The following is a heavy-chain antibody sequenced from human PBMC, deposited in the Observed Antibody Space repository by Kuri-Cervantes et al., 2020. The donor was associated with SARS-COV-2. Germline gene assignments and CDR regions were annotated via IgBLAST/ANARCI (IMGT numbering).Heavy chain of an antibody. V-gene: IGHV4-34*01. CDR1: GGSFSGYY. CDR3: ARHPLITLKEGWFDP. D-gene: IGHD3-22*01. J-gene: IGHJ5*02. Sequence: SETLSLTCAVYGGSFSGYYWSWVRRPPGKGLEWIGEFHHSGSTYYNPSLKSRITMSVDTSKNQFSLRLSSVTAADTAVYYCARHPLITLKEGWFDPWGQGTLVTVSS. CDR2: FHHSGST.